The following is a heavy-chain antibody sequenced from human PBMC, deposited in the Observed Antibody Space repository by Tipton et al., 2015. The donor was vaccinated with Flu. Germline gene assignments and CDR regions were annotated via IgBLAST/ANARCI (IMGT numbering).Heavy chain of an antibody. D-gene: IGHD4-11*01. CDR2: TFHSGNT. J-gene: IGHJ5*02. V-gene: IGHV4-59*08. CDR1: GGSIGSYY. CDR3: ARRDYSNYVSEPQNWFDP. Sequence: LRLSCTVSGGSIGSYYWGWIRQPPGKGLEWIGNTFHSGNTYLNPSLKSRVTISIDTSKNQFSLKLSSVTAADTAVYYCARRDYSNYVSEPQNWFDPWGQGALVTVSS.